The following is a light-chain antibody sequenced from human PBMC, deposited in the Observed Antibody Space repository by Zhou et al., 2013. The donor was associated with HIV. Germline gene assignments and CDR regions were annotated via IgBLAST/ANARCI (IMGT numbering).Light chain of an antibody. CDR2: YDS. CDR1: DLGSKS. J-gene: IGLJ2*01. V-gene: IGLV3-21*04. CDR3: QVWDSNTDFVV. Sequence: SYVLTQPSSVSVAPGKTAWITCGGDDLGSKSVHWYQQRPGQAPVLVIYYDSDRPSGIPERFSGSNSGNTATLTINRVDAGDEADYYCQVWDSNTDFVVFGGGTKLTV.